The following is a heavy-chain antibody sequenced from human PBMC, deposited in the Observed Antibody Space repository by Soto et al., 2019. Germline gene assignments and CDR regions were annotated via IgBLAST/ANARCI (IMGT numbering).Heavy chain of an antibody. J-gene: IGHJ6*02. CDR2: IYYSGST. D-gene: IGHD2-21*02. CDR3: ARDRVVTQGPSYYYYGMDV. CDR1: GGSISSGGYY. Sequence: SETLSLTCTVSGGSISSGGYYWSWIRQHPGKGLEWIGYIYYSGSTYYNPSLKSRVTISVDTSKNQFSLKLSSVTAADTAVYYCARDRVVTQGPSYYYYGMDVWGQGTTVTVSS. V-gene: IGHV4-31*03.